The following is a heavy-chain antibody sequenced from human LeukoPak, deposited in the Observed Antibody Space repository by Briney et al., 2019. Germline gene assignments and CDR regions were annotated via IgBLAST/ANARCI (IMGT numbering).Heavy chain of an antibody. Sequence: ASVKVSCKASGGTFSSYAISWVRQAPGQGLEWMGGIIPIFGTANYAQKLQGRVTMTTDTSTSTAYMELRSLRSDDTAVYYCARDNNQYYYGSGSTKNYYYYGMDVWGQGTTVTVSS. CDR2: IIPIFGTA. CDR1: GGTFSSYA. D-gene: IGHD3-10*01. V-gene: IGHV1-69*05. CDR3: ARDNNQYYYGSGSTKNYYYYGMDV. J-gene: IGHJ6*02.